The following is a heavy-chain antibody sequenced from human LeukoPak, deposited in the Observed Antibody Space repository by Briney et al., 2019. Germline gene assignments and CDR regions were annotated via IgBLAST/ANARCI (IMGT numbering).Heavy chain of an antibody. CDR1: GYTFTSYD. Sequence: ASVKVSCKASGYTFTSYDINWVRQATGQGLEWMGWMNPNSGNTGYAQKFQGRVTITRNTSISTAYMELSSLRSEDTAVYYCARVRGRRYNWTKRRYYYYYYMDVWGKGTTVTVSS. D-gene: IGHD1/OR15-1a*01. J-gene: IGHJ6*03. CDR2: MNPNSGNT. V-gene: IGHV1-8*03. CDR3: ARVRGRRYNWTKRRYYYYYYMDV.